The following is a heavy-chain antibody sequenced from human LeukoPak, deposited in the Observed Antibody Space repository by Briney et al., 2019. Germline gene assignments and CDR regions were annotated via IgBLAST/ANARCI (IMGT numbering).Heavy chain of an antibody. V-gene: IGHV4-59*08. CDR1: GGSISSYY. Sequence: SETLSLTCTVSGGSISSYYWIWIRQPPGKGREWSGYIYYSGSTNYNPSLESRVTISVDTSKNQFSLKLSSVTAADTAVYYCARLQISGSWPHYYYYYMDVWGKGTTVTVSS. D-gene: IGHD1-26*01. J-gene: IGHJ6*03. CDR2: IYYSGST. CDR3: ARLQISGSWPHYYYYYMDV.